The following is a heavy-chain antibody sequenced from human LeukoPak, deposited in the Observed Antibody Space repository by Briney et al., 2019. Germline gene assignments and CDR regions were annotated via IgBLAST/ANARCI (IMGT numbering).Heavy chain of an antibody. Sequence: PSETLSLTCAVYGGSFSGYYWSWIRQPPGKGLEWIGVINHSGSTNYNPSLKSRVTISVDTSKNQFSLKLSSVTAADTAVYYCARDPTRIAAAGLPWGQGTLVTVSS. D-gene: IGHD6-13*01. CDR1: GGSFSGYY. CDR3: ARDPTRIAAAGLP. J-gene: IGHJ5*02. CDR2: INHSGST. V-gene: IGHV4-34*01.